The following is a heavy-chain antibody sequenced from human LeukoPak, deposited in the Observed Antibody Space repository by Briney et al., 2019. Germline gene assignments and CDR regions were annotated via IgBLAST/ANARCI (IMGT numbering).Heavy chain of an antibody. V-gene: IGHV3-30*04. D-gene: IGHD2-2*01. CDR3: ARDIVVVPAAMALYYYYYGMDV. J-gene: IGHJ6*04. CDR1: GFTFSSYA. CDR2: ISYDGSNK. Sequence: GGSLRLSCAASGFTFSSYAMHWVRQAPGKGLEWVAVISYDGSNKYYADSVKGRFTISRDNSKNTLYLQMNSLRAEDMAVYYCARDIVVVPAAMALYYYYYGMDVWGKGTTVTVSS.